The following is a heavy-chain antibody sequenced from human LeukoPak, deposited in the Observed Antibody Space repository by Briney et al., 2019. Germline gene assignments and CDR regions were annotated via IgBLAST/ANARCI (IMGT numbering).Heavy chain of an antibody. J-gene: IGHJ4*02. CDR1: GFTFSSYA. V-gene: IGHV3-23*01. CDR2: ISGSGGST. D-gene: IGHD2-21*02. Sequence: GGSLRLSCAASGFTFSSYAMSWVRQAPGNGLEWVSAISGSGGSTYYADSVKGRFTISRDNSKNTLYLQMNSLRAEDTAVYYCAKDWGYCGGDCYTYYFDYWGQGTLVTVSS. CDR3: AKDWGYCGGDCYTYYFDY.